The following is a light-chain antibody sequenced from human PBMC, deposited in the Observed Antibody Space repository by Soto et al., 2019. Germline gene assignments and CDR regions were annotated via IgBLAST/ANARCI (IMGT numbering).Light chain of an antibody. CDR3: QQYGSSRGLT. CDR1: QSVSSSY. CDR2: GAS. J-gene: IGKJ4*01. V-gene: IGKV3-20*01. Sequence: EIVLTQSPGTLSLSPGERATLSCRASQSVSSSYLAWHQQKPGQAPRLLIYGASSRATGIPDRFSGSGSGTDFTLTISRLEPEDFAVYYWQQYGSSRGLTFGGGTKVEIK.